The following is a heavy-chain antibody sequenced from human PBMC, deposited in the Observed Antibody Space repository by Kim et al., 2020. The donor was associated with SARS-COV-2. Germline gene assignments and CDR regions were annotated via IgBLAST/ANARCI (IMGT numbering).Heavy chain of an antibody. CDR3: ARHETSSSWPNWFDP. Sequence: PSLKRRGTIAVDTSKNQFSLKLSYVTAADTAVYYCARHETSSSWPNWFDPWGQGTLVTVSS. V-gene: IGHV4-39*01. D-gene: IGHD6-13*01. J-gene: IGHJ5*02.